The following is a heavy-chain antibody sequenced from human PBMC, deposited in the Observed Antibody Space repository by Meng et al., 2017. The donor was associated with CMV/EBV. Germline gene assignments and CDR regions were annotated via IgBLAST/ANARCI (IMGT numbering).Heavy chain of an antibody. CDR1: GYTFTSYD. J-gene: IGHJ5*02. V-gene: IGHV1-8*02. D-gene: IGHD6-19*01. CDR3: ARVVAGFDP. Sequence: ASVKVSCKASGYTFTSYDINWVRQATGQGLEWMGWMNPNSGNTGYAQKFQGRVTMTTDTSTSTAYMELRSLRSDDTAVYYCARVVAGFDPWGQGTLVTVSS. CDR2: MNPNSGNT.